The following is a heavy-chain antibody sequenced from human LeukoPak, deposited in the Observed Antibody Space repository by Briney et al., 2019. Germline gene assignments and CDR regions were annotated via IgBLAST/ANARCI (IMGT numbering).Heavy chain of an antibody. CDR3: ARAVSWTDYYFYMDV. CDR2: IYYSGST. D-gene: IGHD6-13*01. Sequence: SETLSLTCTVSGGSISSYYWSWIRQPPGKGLEWIGYIYYSGSTNYNPSLKSRVTISVDTSKNQFSLKLSSVTAADTAVYYCARAVSWTDYYFYMDVWGKGTTVTVSS. J-gene: IGHJ6*03. V-gene: IGHV4-59*01. CDR1: GGSISSYY.